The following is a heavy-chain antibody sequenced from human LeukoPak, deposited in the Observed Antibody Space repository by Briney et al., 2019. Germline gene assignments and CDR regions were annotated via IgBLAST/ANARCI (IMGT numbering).Heavy chain of an antibody. Sequence: GGSLRLSCAASGFTFSSYAMSWVRQAPGKGLEWVSAITESGRSTYYADSVKGRFTISRDNSKSTLYLQMNRLRAGDTAIYYCAKPIHYSSSSAYFDYRGQGTLVTVSS. D-gene: IGHD6-6*01. J-gene: IGHJ4*02. CDR3: AKPIHYSSSSAYFDY. CDR2: ITESGRST. CDR1: GFTFSSYA. V-gene: IGHV3-23*01.